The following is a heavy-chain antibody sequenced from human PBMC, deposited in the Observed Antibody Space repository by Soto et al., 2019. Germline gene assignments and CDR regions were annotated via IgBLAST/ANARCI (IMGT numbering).Heavy chain of an antibody. V-gene: IGHV3-74*01. CDR1: GFTFSSYW. J-gene: IGHJ6*03. Sequence: HPGGSLRLSCAASGFTFSSYWMHWVRQAPGKGLVWVSRINSDGSSTSYADSVKGRFTISRDNAKNTLYLQMNSLRAEDTAVYYCARGVDIVVVPADGYMDVWGKGTTVTVSS. D-gene: IGHD2-2*01. CDR2: INSDGSST. CDR3: ARGVDIVVVPADGYMDV.